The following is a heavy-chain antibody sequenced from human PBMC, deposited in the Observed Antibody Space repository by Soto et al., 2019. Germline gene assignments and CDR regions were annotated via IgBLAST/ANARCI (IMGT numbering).Heavy chain of an antibody. Sequence: GGSLRLSCAASGFTFSSYGMHWVRQAPGKGLEWVAVISYDGSNKYYADSVKGRFTISRDNSKNTLYLQMNSLRAEDTAVYYCAKSEIHGSGWSLWRYFQHWGQGTLVTVSS. CDR1: GFTFSSYG. CDR3: AKSEIHGSGWSLWRYFQH. V-gene: IGHV3-30*18. CDR2: ISYDGSNK. D-gene: IGHD6-19*01. J-gene: IGHJ1*01.